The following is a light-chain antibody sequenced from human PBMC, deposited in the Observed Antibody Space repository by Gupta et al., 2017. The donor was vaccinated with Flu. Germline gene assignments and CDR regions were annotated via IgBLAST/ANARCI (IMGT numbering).Light chain of an antibody. J-gene: IGKJ2*03. CDR3: QQYGISLYS. Sequence: VLTQSQGTLSLSPGERATLSCRASQSVNNNLLTWYQQKPGQAPRLLIYGASSRATGIPDRFSGSGSGTDFTLTIRRLEPEDFAVYYCQQYGISLYSFGQGTKLEIK. CDR2: GAS. V-gene: IGKV3-20*01. CDR1: QSVNNNL.